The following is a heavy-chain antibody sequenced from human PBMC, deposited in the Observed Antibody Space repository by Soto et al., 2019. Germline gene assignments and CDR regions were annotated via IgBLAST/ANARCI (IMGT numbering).Heavy chain of an antibody. Sequence: EVQLVESGGGLVQPGRSLRLSCAASGFTFDDYALHWVRQVPGKGLEWVSGISWNSVAIHYADSVKGRFTISRDNAKNSLYLQMNNLRGEDTALYYCPNATRLTDTGSEWGQGTLVTVSS. D-gene: IGHD2-8*02. CDR3: PNATRLTDTGSE. J-gene: IGHJ4*02. CDR1: GFTFDDYA. V-gene: IGHV3-9*01. CDR2: ISWNSVAI.